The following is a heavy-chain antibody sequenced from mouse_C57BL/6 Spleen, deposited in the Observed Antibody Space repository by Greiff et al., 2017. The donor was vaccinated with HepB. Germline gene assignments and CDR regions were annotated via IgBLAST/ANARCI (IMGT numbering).Heavy chain of an antibody. J-gene: IGHJ3*01. CDR3: SRSGEGYDGTWFAY. CDR2: INPNNGGT. V-gene: IGHV1-26*01. D-gene: IGHD2-2*01. Sequence: EVQLQQSGPELVKPGASVKISCKASGYTFTDYYMNWVKQSHGKSLEWIGDINPNNGGTNYNQKFKGKATLTVDKSSSTAYMELRSLTSEDYAVYYWSRSGEGYDGTWFAYWGQGTLVTVSA. CDR1: GYTFTDYY.